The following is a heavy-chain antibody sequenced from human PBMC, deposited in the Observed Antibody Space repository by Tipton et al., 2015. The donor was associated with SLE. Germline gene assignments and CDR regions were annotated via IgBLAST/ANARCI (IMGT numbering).Heavy chain of an antibody. Sequence: TLSLTCTVSGGSISSGSYYWSWIRQPAGKGLEWIGYIYTNGSTNYNPSLKSRVTISVDTSKNQFSLKLSSVTAADTAVYYCARGMIVVVSFDYWGQGTLVTVSS. D-gene: IGHD3-22*01. CDR1: GGSISSGSYY. CDR2: IYTNGST. CDR3: ARGMIVVVSFDY. J-gene: IGHJ4*02. V-gene: IGHV4-61*09.